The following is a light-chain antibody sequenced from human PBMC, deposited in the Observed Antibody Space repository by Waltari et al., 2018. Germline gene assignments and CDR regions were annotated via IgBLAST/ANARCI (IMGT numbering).Light chain of an antibody. CDR2: DES. J-gene: IGLJ2*01. V-gene: IGLV1-40*01. Sequence: QSVLTQPPSVSGAPGQTVTISCTGSSSNIGACYPVHWYQHIAGTAPKLLNYDESNRPAGVPDRFSDAKSGTSASLAITGLQAEDEADYYCQSYDSSLSGSVFGGGTKLTVL. CDR3: QSYDSSLSGSV. CDR1: SSNIGACYP.